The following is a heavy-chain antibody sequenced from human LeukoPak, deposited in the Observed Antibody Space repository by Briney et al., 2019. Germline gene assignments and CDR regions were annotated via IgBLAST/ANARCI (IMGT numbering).Heavy chain of an antibody. CDR2: ISGSGGST. Sequence: GGSLRLSCAASGFTFSSYAMSWVRQAPGKGLEWVSAISGSGGSTYYADSVKGRFTISRDNSKNTLYLQMNSLRAEDTAVYYCAKDFTYYYDSSGYYCVVQDAFDIWGQGTMVTVSS. CDR1: GFTFSSYA. CDR3: AKDFTYYYDSSGYYCVVQDAFDI. J-gene: IGHJ3*02. V-gene: IGHV3-23*01. D-gene: IGHD3-22*01.